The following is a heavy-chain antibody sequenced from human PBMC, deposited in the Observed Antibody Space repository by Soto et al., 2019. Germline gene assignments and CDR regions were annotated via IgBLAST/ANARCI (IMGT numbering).Heavy chain of an antibody. D-gene: IGHD5-12*01. J-gene: IGHJ4*02. CDR3: ARHAATVVTRDTGFDY. Sequence: SETLSLTCTVSGGSISTSSDSWGWIRQPPGKGLEWIGSIDYTGNTFYNPSLKSRVTISADTSKNHFSLKLSSVTAADTAVFYCARHAATVVTRDTGFDYWGQGTLVTVSS. V-gene: IGHV4-39*01. CDR2: IDYTGNT. CDR1: GGSISTSSDS.